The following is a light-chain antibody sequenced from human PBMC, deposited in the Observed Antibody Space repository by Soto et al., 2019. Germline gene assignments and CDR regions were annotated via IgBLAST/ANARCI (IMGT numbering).Light chain of an antibody. Sequence: TGLTQSPSTLSLSPGEGATLSCRASQSISSSSLAWCQQKPGQAPRLLIHGASSRATGIPDRFSGSGSGTDFTLTINRLEPEDFAVYYCQQYGTPPITFCQGTLLEIK. V-gene: IGKV3-20*01. J-gene: IGKJ5*01. CDR2: GAS. CDR1: QSISSSS. CDR3: QQYGTPPIT.